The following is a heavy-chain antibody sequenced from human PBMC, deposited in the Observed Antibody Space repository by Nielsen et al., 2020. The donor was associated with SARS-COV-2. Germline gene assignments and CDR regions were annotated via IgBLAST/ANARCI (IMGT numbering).Heavy chain of an antibody. CDR2: ISWNSGSI. CDR3: AKGPSRGYCSGGSCPPAEYFQH. J-gene: IGHJ1*01. CDR1: GFTFDDYA. V-gene: IGHV3-9*01. Sequence: SLRLSCAASGFTFDDYAMHWVRQAPGKGLEWVSGISWNSGSIGYADSVKGRFTISRDNSKNTLYLQMNSLRAEDTAVYYCAKGPSRGYCSGGSCPPAEYFQHWGQGTLVTVSS. D-gene: IGHD2-15*01.